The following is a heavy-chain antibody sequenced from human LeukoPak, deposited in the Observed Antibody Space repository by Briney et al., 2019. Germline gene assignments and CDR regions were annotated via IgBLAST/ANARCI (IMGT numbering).Heavy chain of an antibody. V-gene: IGHV3-48*03. CDR2: ISSSGSTI. D-gene: IGHD3-3*01. CDR3: ARVGYYDFWSGYYTGSFDY. CDR1: RFTFSIYE. J-gene: IGHJ4*02. Sequence: GGSLRLSCTASRFTFSIYEMNWVRQAPGKGLEWISYISSSGSTIYYADSVKGRFTISRDHAKNSLYLQMNSLSAEDTAVYYCARVGYYDFWSGYYTGSFDYWGQGTLVTVSS.